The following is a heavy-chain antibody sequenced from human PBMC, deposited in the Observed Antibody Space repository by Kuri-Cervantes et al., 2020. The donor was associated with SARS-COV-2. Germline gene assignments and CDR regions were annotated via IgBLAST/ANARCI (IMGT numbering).Heavy chain of an antibody. J-gene: IGHJ4*02. CDR1: GFTFSSYS. Sequence: GGSLRLSCAASGFTFSSYSMNWVRQAPGKGLEWVSAISGSGGSTYYADSVKGRFTISRDNSKNTLYLQMNSLRAEDTAVYYCAKDVELRYFDWLPPSYYFDYWGQGTLVTVSS. CDR2: ISGSGGST. CDR3: AKDVELRYFDWLPPSYYFDY. V-gene: IGHV3-23*01. D-gene: IGHD3-9*01.